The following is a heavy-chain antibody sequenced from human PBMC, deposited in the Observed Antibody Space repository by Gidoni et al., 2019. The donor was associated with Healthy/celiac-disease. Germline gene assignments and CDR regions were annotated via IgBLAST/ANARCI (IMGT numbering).Heavy chain of an antibody. CDR2: ISWDGGST. J-gene: IGHJ4*02. D-gene: IGHD5-18*01. CDR1: GFTFDDYT. CDR3: AKDGAAMAKYYFDY. V-gene: IGHV3-43*01. Sequence: GESGGVVVQPGGSLRLSCAASGFTFDDYTMHWVRQAPGKGLEWVSLISWDGGSTYYADSVKGRFTISRDNSKNSLYLQMNSLRTEDTALYYCAKDGAAMAKYYFDYWGQGTLVTVSS.